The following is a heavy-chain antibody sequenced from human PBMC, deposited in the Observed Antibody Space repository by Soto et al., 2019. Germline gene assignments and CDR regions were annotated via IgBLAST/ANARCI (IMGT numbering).Heavy chain of an antibody. D-gene: IGHD6-6*01. V-gene: IGHV3-23*01. CDR2: ISGSGGST. CDR3: AKDHSSSSAYYYYYYMDV. J-gene: IGHJ6*03. CDR1: GFTFSSYA. Sequence: GGSLRLSCAASGFTFSSYAMSWVRQAPGKGLEWVSAISGSGGSTYYADSVKGRFTISRDNSKNTLYLQMNSLRAEDTAVYYCAKDHSSSSAYYYYYYMDVCGKGTTVTVSS.